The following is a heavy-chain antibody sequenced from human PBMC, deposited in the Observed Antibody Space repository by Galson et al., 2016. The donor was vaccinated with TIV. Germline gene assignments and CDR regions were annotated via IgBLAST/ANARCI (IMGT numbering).Heavy chain of an antibody. V-gene: IGHV5-51*01. D-gene: IGHD3-9*01. J-gene: IGHJ3*02. Sequence: QSGAEVKKPGESLKISCKGSGYSFTSYWIAWVRQMPGKGLELMGVIHPGDSDTRYSPSFQGQVSISADRSISTAYLQRSSLKASDTAMYYCAKQLDFDQRVLDAFHIWGQGTLLTVSS. CDR3: AKQLDFDQRVLDAFHI. CDR1: GYSFTSYW. CDR2: IHPGDSDT.